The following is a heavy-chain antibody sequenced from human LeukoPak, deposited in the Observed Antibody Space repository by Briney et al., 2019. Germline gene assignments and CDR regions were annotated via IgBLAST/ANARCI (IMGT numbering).Heavy chain of an antibody. V-gene: IGHV1-3*01. CDR3: AYSATSYGMDV. D-gene: IGHD1-26*01. CDR2: INAGNGNT. CDR1: GYTFTRYA. J-gene: IGHJ6*02. Sequence: ASVKVSCKASGYTFTRYAINWLRQAPGQRLEWMGWINAGNGNTKYSQKFQGRVTITRDTSASTAYMELSSLRSEDTAVYYCAYSATSYGMDVWGQGTTFTVSS.